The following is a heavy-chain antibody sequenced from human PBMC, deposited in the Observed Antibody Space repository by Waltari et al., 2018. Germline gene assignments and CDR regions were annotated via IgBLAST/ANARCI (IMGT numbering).Heavy chain of an antibody. J-gene: IGHJ4*02. V-gene: IGHV4-59*01. Sequence: QVQLQESGPGLVKPSETLSLTCTVSGGSISSYYWSWLRQPPGKGLEWIGYIYYSGSTNYNPSLKSRVTISVDTSKNQFSLKLSSVTAADTAVYYCARDSSGWQGFDYWGQGTLVTVSS. CDR3: ARDSSGWQGFDY. D-gene: IGHD6-19*01. CDR1: GGSISSYY. CDR2: IYYSGST.